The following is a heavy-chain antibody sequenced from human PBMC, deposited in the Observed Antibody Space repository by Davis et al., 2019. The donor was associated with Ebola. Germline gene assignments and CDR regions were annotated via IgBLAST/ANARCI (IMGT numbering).Heavy chain of an antibody. CDR2: IYYSGST. Sequence: SETLSLTCTVSGGSISSYYWSWIRQPPGKGLEWIGYIYYSGSTYYNPSLKSRVTISVDTSTNQFSLKLSSVTAADTAVYYCARGRFLEWTPADYYYGMDVWGQGTTVTVSS. J-gene: IGHJ6*02. CDR3: ARGRFLEWTPADYYYGMDV. CDR1: GGSISSYY. V-gene: IGHV4-59*12. D-gene: IGHD3-3*01.